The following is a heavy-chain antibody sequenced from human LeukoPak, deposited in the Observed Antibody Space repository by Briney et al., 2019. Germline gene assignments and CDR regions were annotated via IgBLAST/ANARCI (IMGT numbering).Heavy chain of an antibody. CDR1: GFSLSSYG. CDR2: IWYDGSEK. Sequence: GRSLRLSCSASGFSLSSYGMQWVRQAPDKGLEWVAVIWYDGSEKYYADSVKGRFTISRDNSKHTPYLQLNSQVAERTPVYYCAKQLGDGYNYGYYWGRGAMASVS. CDR3: AKQLGDGYNYGYY. D-gene: IGHD5-24*01. J-gene: IGHJ4*02. V-gene: IGHV3-33*06.